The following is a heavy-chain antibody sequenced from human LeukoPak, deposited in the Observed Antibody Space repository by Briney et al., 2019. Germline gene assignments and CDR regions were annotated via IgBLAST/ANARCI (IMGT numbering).Heavy chain of an antibody. CDR2: ISISGSKT. CDR3: ANEIRPNDY. J-gene: IGHJ4*02. V-gene: IGHV3-23*01. CDR1: EFDFSSHA. Sequence: GGSLRLSCAASEFDFSSHAMTWVRKAPGKGLEWVSAISISGSKTYYADPVKGRFTISRDNSKNTLYLQMNSLRAEDTAVYYCANEIRPNDYWGQGTQVTVSS. D-gene: IGHD4-17*01.